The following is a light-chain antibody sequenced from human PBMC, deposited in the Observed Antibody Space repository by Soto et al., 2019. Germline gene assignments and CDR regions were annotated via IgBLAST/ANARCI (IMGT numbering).Light chain of an antibody. V-gene: IGLV2-14*03. CDR3: NSYTSSSTFV. CDR1: SSDVGGYNY. J-gene: IGLJ1*01. CDR2: DVS. Sequence: QSVLTQPASVSGSPGQSITISCAGTSSDVGGYNYVSWYQHHPGKAPKLMIYDVSNRPSGVSNRFSGSKSGNTASLTISGLQAEDEADYYCNSYTSSSTFVFGTRTKLTVL.